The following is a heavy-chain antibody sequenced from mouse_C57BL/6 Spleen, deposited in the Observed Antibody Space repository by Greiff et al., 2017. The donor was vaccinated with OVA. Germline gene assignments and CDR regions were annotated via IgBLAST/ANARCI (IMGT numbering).Heavy chain of an antibody. D-gene: IGHD1-1*01. V-gene: IGHV1-39*01. CDR3: ARKPLYGSSSAWFAY. J-gene: IGHJ3*01. CDR1: GYTFTDYN. CDR2: INPNYGTT. Sequence: VQLQQSGPELVKPGASVKLSCKASGYTFTDYNMNWVKQSTGKSLEWIGVINPNYGTTSYNQKFKGKATLTVDQSSSTAYMQLISLTSVDSAVYYCARKPLYGSSSAWFAYWGQGTLVTVSA.